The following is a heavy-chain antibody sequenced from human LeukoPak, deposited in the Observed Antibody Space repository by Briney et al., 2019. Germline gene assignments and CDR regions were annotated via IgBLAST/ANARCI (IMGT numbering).Heavy chain of an antibody. CDR2: ILPIFGTA. D-gene: IGHD1-26*01. J-gene: IGHJ6*03. Sequence: SVTLSRTGPVGTFSSYPISRVRPAPGKGLGWKGGILPIFGTANYAQKFQGRVTITTDESTSTAYMELSSLRSEDTAVYYCARGETVGAIGVYYYYYYMDVWGKGTTVTVYS. CDR1: VGTFSSYP. V-gene: IGHV1-69*05. CDR3: ARGETVGAIGVYYYYYYMDV.